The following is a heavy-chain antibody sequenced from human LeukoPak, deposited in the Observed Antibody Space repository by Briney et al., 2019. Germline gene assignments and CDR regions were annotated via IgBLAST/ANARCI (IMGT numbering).Heavy chain of an antibody. V-gene: IGHV4-31*03. Sequence: PSQTLSLTCTVSGGSISSGGYYWSWIRQHPGKGLEWIGYIYYSGSTYYNPSLKSRVTISVDTSKNQFSLKLSSVTAADTAVYYCARDGLQDYDSGDYYYGMDVWGQGTTVTVSS. CDR2: IYYSGST. D-gene: IGHD4/OR15-4a*01. J-gene: IGHJ6*02. CDR3: ARDGLQDYDSGDYYYGMDV. CDR1: GGSISSGGYY.